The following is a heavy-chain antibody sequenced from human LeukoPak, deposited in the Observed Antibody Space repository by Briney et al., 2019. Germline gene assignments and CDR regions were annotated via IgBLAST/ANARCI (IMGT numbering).Heavy chain of an antibody. D-gene: IGHD2-15*01. CDR1: GYTFKNYG. Sequence: ASVKVSCKASGYTFKNYGISWVRQAPGQGLEWMGWISPYNGNTKYAQKLQGRVTMTTDTSTSTAYMELRSLTSDDTAVYYCARGGSDCSGGNCLYSWFDPWGQGTLVTVSS. CDR3: ARGGSDCSGGNCLYSWFDP. CDR2: ISPYNGNT. V-gene: IGHV1-18*01. J-gene: IGHJ5*02.